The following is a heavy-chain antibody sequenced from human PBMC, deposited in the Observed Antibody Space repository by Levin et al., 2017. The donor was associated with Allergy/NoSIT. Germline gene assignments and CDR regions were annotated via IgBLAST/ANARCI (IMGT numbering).Heavy chain of an antibody. Sequence: SQTLSLTCTVSGGSISSSSYYWGWIRQPPGKGLEWIGSIYYSGSTYYNPSLKSRVTISVDTSKNQFSLKLSSATAADTAVYYCAGDFAFDYWGQGTLVTVSS. CDR3: AGDFAFDY. J-gene: IGHJ4*02. CDR2: IYYSGST. D-gene: IGHD2-21*02. CDR1: GGSISSSSYY. V-gene: IGHV4-39*01.